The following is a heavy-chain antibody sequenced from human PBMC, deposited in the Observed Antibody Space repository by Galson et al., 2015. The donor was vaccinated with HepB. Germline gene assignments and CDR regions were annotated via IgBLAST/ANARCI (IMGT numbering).Heavy chain of an antibody. J-gene: IGHJ4*02. V-gene: IGHV3-30-3*01. CDR2: ISYDGSNK. Sequence: SLRLSCAASGFTFSSYAMHWVRQAPGKGLEWVAVISYDGSNKYYADSVKGRFTISRDNSKNTLYLQMNSLRAEDTAVYYCARGGGITGTWGQGTLVTVSS. CDR1: GFTFSSYA. D-gene: IGHD1-7*01. CDR3: ARGGGITGT.